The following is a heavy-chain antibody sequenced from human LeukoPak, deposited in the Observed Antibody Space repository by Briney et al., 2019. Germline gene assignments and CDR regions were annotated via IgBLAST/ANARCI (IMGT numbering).Heavy chain of an antibody. Sequence: PGGSLRLPCAGSGFIFNNYAMHWVRQPPGKGLEWDSGISWYSGSIDYADSVKGRFTISRDNAKNSLYLQMNSLRVEDTAFYYCAKDNRRHYTSGPNPDSLHWGQGALVTVSS. V-gene: IGHV3-9*01. J-gene: IGHJ4*02. D-gene: IGHD6-19*01. CDR2: ISWYSGSI. CDR1: GFIFNNYA. CDR3: AKDNRRHYTSGPNPDSLH.